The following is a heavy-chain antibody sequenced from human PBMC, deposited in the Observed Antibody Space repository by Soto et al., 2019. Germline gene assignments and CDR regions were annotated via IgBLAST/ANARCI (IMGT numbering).Heavy chain of an antibody. CDR3: VRGVGGTSWFDL. CDR1: GYSINSGYW. D-gene: IGHD1-26*01. CDR2: ISHSGST. J-gene: IGHJ5*02. V-gene: IGHV4-38-2*01. Sequence: SETLSLTCPVSGYSINSGYWWGWIRQPPGKGLEWIGSISHSGSTNYNPSLKSRVFISADTSKNQFYLKLNSVTAADTSVYYCVRGVGGTSWFDLWGQGTLVTVSS.